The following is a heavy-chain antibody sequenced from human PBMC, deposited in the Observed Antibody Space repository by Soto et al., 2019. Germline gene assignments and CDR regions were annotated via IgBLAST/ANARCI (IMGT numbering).Heavy chain of an antibody. CDR3: AKDPSTGPPDC. V-gene: IGHV3-23*01. CDR2: IHPSGGST. J-gene: IGHJ4*02. CDR1: GFMFSSYG. Sequence: GGSLRLSCAAAGFMFSSYGMSLVRQAPGKGLQWVATIHPSGGSTHYAESVRGRFTISRDNSRDTLYLQMNSLRAEDTAVYYCAKDPSTGPPDCWGQGALVNVSS. D-gene: IGHD3-9*01.